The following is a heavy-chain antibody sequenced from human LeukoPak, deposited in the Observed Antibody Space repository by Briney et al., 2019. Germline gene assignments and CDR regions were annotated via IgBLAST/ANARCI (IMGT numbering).Heavy chain of an antibody. V-gene: IGHV4-39*01. CDR3: ARHVLYYYDSSGPPGEFDH. D-gene: IGHD3-22*01. CDR2: IYYSGST. Sequence: PSETLSLTCAVYGGSFSGYYWGWIRQPPGKGLEWIGSIYYSGSTYYNPSLKSRVTISVDTSKNQFSLKLSSVTAADTAVYYCARHVLYYYDSSGPPGEFDHWGQGTLVTVSS. J-gene: IGHJ5*02. CDR1: GGSFSGYY.